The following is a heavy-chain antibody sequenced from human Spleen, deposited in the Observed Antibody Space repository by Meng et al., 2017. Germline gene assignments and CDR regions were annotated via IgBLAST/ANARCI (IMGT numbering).Heavy chain of an antibody. CDR2: INPKSGDT. D-gene: IGHD6-25*01. J-gene: IGHJ4*02. Sequence: VEPCELGAGVTNHGASMNVSCNPSGYHSPDYYLHWVRRAPGQGLEWMGRINPKSGDTHYAQKFQARVTMTGDTSISTAYMELSGLRSDDTAMYYCARDEDISAAGKLFGDYWGQGTLVTVSS. V-gene: IGHV1-2*06. CDR3: ARDEDISAAGKLFGDY. CDR1: GYHSPDYY.